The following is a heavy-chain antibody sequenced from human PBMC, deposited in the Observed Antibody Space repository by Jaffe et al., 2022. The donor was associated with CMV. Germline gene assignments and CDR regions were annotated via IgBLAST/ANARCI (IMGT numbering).Heavy chain of an antibody. V-gene: IGHV3-48*02. CDR3: ARDGSGWPYDYHHYYGLDV. J-gene: IGHJ6*02. Sequence: EVQLVESGGGLVQPGGSLRLSCAASGFTFSSYNMNWVRQAPGKGLEWVSYISGSSSTIHYADSVKGRFTISRDNAKNSLYLQMNSLRDEDTAIYHCARDGSGWPYDYHHYYGLDVWGQGTTVTVSS. CDR2: ISGSSSTI. D-gene: IGHD6-19*01. CDR1: GFTFSSYN.